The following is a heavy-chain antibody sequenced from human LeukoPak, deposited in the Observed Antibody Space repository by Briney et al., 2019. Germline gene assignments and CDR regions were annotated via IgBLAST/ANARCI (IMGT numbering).Heavy chain of an antibody. V-gene: IGHV3-23*01. Sequence: GGSLRLSCAASGFTFSNHAMSWVRQAPGKGLEWVSTISGSGDSTYYADSVKGRFTIFGDNSKNTLYLQMNSLRAEDTAVYYCARRGPNWGFFDYWGRGTLVTVSS. J-gene: IGHJ4*02. D-gene: IGHD7-27*01. CDR1: GFTFSNHA. CDR3: ARRGPNWGFFDY. CDR2: ISGSGDST.